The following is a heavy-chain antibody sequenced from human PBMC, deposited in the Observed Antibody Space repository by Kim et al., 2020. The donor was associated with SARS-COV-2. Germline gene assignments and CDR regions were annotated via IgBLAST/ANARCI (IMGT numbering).Heavy chain of an antibody. J-gene: IGHJ1*01. V-gene: IGHV3-53*01. CDR1: GFTFTYCY. Sequence: GGSLRLSCAASGFTFTYCYMDWVRQAPGKGLEWVSFICSSGNTIYAAYVEGGRIISTNHSENTLYLQKINMRTEDTAVDYCSTCVCDYDAGYFKYWGQG. CDR3: STCVCDYDAGYFKY. D-gene: IGHD3-16*01. CDR2: ICSSGNT.